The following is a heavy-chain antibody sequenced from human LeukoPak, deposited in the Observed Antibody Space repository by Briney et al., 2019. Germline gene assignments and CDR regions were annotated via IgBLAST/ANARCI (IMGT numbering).Heavy chain of an antibody. J-gene: IGHJ4*02. V-gene: IGHV4-61*01. D-gene: IGHD6-6*01. CDR2: IYYSGST. CDR1: GGSVSSGSYY. Sequence: SETLSLTCTVSGGSVSSGSYYWSWIRQPPGKGLEWIGYIYYSGSTNYNPSLKSRVTISVDTSKNQFSLKLSSVTAADTAVYYCASGPYSSSYTIDYWGQGTLVTVSS. CDR3: ASGPYSSSYTIDY.